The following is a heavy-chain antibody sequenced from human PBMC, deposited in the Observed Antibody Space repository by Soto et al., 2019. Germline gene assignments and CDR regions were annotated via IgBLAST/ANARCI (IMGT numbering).Heavy chain of an antibody. Sequence: SETLSLTCTVSGGSISSSGYYWGWIRQPPGKGLEWIGSIYHSGSTYYNPSLKSRVSISVDPSKDQFSLNLRSVAAADTAVYYCATYGSGGYYYFDFRGQGALVTVSS. CDR1: GGSISSSGYY. CDR2: IYHSGST. CDR3: ATYGSGGYYYFDF. V-gene: IGHV4-39*01. J-gene: IGHJ4*02. D-gene: IGHD3-10*01.